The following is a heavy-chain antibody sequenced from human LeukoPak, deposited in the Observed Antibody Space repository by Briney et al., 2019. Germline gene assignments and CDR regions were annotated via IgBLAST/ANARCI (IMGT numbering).Heavy chain of an antibody. Sequence: SQTLSLTCTVSGGSISSGDYYWSWIRQPPGKGLEWIGYIYYSGSTHYNPSLKSRVTMSVDTSKNRFSLKLTSVTAVDTAVYYCARLVGATPPDYWGQGSLVTVSS. J-gene: IGHJ4*01. CDR2: IYYSGST. CDR3: ARLVGATPPDY. V-gene: IGHV4-30-4*01. D-gene: IGHD1-26*01. CDR1: GGSISSGDYY.